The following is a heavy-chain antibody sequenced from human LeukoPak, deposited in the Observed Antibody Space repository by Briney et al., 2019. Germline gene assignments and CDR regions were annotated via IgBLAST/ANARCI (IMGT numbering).Heavy chain of an antibody. Sequence: SETLSLTCAVYGGSFSGYYWSWIRQPPGKGLEWIGEINHSGSTNYNPSLKSRVTISVDTSKNQFSLKLSSVTAADTAVYYCASTLWFGEPGGDWGQGTLVTVSS. V-gene: IGHV4-34*01. J-gene: IGHJ4*02. CDR2: INHSGST. D-gene: IGHD3-10*01. CDR1: GGSFSGYY. CDR3: ASTLWFGEPGGD.